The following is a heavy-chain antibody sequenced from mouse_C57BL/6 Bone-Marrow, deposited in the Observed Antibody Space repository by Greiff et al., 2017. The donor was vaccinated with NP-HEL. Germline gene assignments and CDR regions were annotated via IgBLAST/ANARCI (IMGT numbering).Heavy chain of an antibody. CDR3: ARWVYNWFAY. V-gene: IGHV1-81*01. J-gene: IGHJ3*01. Sequence: QVQLQQSGAELARPGASVKLSCKASGYTFTSYGISWVKQRTGQGLEWIGGIYPRSGNTYYNEKFKGKATLTADKSSRTAYMELRSLTSEASAVYFCARWVYNWFAYWGQGTLVTVSA. CDR1: GYTFTSYG. CDR2: IYPRSGNT.